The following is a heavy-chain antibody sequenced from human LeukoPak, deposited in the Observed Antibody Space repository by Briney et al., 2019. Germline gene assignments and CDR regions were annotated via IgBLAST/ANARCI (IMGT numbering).Heavy chain of an antibody. CDR1: GGSISSGGYS. Sequence: SQTLSLTCAVSGGSISSGGYSWSWIRQPPGKGLEWIGYIYQNGNTYYNPSLKSRVTISVDRSKNQFSLNLSSVTAADTAVYYCGRGGVAAAASGIDYWGQGTLVAVSS. CDR3: GRGGVAAAASGIDY. CDR2: IYQNGNT. J-gene: IGHJ4*02. D-gene: IGHD6-13*01. V-gene: IGHV4-30-2*01.